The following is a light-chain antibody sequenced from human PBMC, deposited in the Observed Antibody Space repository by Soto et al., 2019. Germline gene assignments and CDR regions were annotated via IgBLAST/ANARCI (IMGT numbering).Light chain of an antibody. Sequence: QSVLAQPPSASGSPGQSVTIPCTGTSSDVGGYDYVSWYKQHPGKAPKLMIYEVSKRPSGVPDRFSGSKSGNTAALTVSGLQAEDEADYYCSSYVGTNSYVFGTGTKVTVL. CDR2: EVS. CDR1: SSDVGGYDY. V-gene: IGLV2-8*01. J-gene: IGLJ1*01. CDR3: SSYVGTNSYV.